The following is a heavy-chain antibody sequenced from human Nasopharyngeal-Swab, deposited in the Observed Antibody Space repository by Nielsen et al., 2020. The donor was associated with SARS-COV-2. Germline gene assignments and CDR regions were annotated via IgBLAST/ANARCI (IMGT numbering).Heavy chain of an antibody. CDR3: ATYGYGSYYYYYMDV. V-gene: IGHV4-39*01. J-gene: IGHJ6*03. D-gene: IGHD5-18*01. CDR2: IYHSGST. CDR1: GGSISSSSYY. Sequence: GSLRLSCTVSGGSISSSSYYWGWIRQPPGKGLEWIGSIYHSGSTYYNPSLKSRVTISVDTSKNQFSLKLSSVTAADTAVYYCATYGYGSYYYYYMDVWGKGTTVTVSS.